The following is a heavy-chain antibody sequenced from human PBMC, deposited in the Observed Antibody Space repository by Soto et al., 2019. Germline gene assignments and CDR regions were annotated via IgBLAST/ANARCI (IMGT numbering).Heavy chain of an antibody. V-gene: IGHV1-3*01. CDR3: ARSLVLRYFDWLYYYYYYMDV. CDR1: GYTFTSYA. Sequence: ASVKVSCKASGYTFTSYAMHWVRQAPGQRLEWMGWINAGNGNTKYSQKFQGRVTMTRNTSISTAYMELSSLRSEDTAVYYCARSLVLRYFDWLYYYYYYMDVWGKGTTVTVSS. J-gene: IGHJ6*03. CDR2: INAGNGNT. D-gene: IGHD3-9*01.